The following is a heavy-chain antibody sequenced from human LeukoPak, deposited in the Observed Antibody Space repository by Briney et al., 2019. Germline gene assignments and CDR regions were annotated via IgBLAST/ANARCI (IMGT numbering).Heavy chain of an antibody. D-gene: IGHD3-10*01. CDR2: ISSSSSTI. CDR1: GFTFSSYS. CDR3: ARVPRHYYGSGSYYPPDKYYFDY. Sequence: GGSLRLSCAASGFTFSSYSMNWVRQAPGRGLEWVSYISSSSSTIYYADSVKGRFTISRDNAKSSLYLQMNSLRAEDTAVYYCARVPRHYYGSGSYYPPDKYYFDYWGQGTLVTVSS. V-gene: IGHV3-48*04. J-gene: IGHJ4*02.